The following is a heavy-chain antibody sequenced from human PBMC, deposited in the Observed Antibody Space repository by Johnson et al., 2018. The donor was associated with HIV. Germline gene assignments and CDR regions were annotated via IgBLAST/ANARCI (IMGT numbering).Heavy chain of an antibody. CDR2: ISSSESTI. J-gene: IGHJ3*02. CDR1: GFTVSSNY. V-gene: IGHV3-11*04. D-gene: IGHD3-16*01. CDR3: ARRRVAGDDAFDM. Sequence: QVQLVESGGGLVHPGGSLRLSCAASGFTVSSNYMSWVRQAPGKGLEWVSYISSSESTIYYADSVKGRFTISRDNAKNSLYLQMNSLRGEDTAMYYCARRRVAGDDAFDMWGQGTIVTVSS.